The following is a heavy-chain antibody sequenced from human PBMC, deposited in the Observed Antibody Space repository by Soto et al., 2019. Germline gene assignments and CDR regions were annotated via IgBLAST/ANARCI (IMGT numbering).Heavy chain of an antibody. CDR2: INAGNGKT. Sequence: ASVKVSCKASGYTVTNYGIHWVRQAPGQRLEWVGWINAGNGKTKYPQKFQDRVTITRDTSASTAFMELSSLRSEDTAVYYCASEWWLEELRDSGGGLDEWGQGTTVTVSS. J-gene: IGHJ6*02. D-gene: IGHD3-9*01. CDR3: ASEWWLEELRDSGGGLDE. CDR1: GYTVTNYG. V-gene: IGHV1-3*01.